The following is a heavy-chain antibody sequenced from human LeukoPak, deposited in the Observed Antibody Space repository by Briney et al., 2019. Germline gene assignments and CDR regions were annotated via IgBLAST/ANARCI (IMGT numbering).Heavy chain of an antibody. CDR1: GYTFTGYY. V-gene: IGHV1-2*02. CDR2: INLNSGGT. CDR3: ARGGAKGRPVVGIKGDI. D-gene: IGHD3-22*01. J-gene: IGHJ3*02. Sequence: ASVKVSCKASGYTFTGYYMHWVRQAPGQGLEWMGWINLNSGGTNYAQKFQGRVTMTRDTSISTAYMELRSLRSDDTAVYYCARGGAKGRPVVGIKGDIWGQGTMVTVSP.